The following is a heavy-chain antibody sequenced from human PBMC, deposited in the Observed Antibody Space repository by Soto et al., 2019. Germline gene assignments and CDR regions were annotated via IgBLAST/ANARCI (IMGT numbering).Heavy chain of an antibody. CDR1: GFTFSDYY. CDR3: ARGGLYYGMDV. J-gene: IGHJ6*02. Sequence: QVQLVESGGDLVKPGGSLRLSCAASGFTFSDYYMTWIRQAPGQGLEWISYISINGRTIHYADSVKGRFTISRDNAKNAISLQMKSLRGEDTALYYCARGGLYYGMDVWGQGTTVTVSS. D-gene: IGHD6-25*01. CDR2: ISINGRTI. V-gene: IGHV3-11*01.